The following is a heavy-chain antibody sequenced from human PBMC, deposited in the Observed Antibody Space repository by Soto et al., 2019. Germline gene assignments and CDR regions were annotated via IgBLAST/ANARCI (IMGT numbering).Heavy chain of an antibody. D-gene: IGHD1-26*01. Sequence: GASVKVSCKASGYTFTSYGISWVRQAPGQGLEWMGWISAYNGNTNYAQKLQGRVTMTTDTSTSTAYMELRSLRSDDTAVYYCTTNFLLGTTNDAFDIWGQGTMVTVSS. V-gene: IGHV1-18*01. CDR3: TTNFLLGTTNDAFDI. J-gene: IGHJ3*02. CDR1: GYTFTSYG. CDR2: ISAYNGNT.